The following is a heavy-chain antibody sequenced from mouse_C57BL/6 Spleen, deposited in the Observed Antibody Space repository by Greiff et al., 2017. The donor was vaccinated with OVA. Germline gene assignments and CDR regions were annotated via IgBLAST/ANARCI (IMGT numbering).Heavy chain of an antibody. J-gene: IGHJ3*01. CDR1: ASPFTTYL. V-gene: IGHV1-47*01. CDR2: FHPYNDDT. CDR3: ARGGSSGPFAY. D-gene: IGHD3-2*02. Sequence: RQLGPDLVKPGAPVKMPSKVLASPFTTYLLAWLKQNLGKSLEWIGNFHPYNDDTKYNEKFKGKATLTVEKSSSTVYLELSRLTSDDSAVYYCARGGSSGPFAYWGQGTLVTVSA.